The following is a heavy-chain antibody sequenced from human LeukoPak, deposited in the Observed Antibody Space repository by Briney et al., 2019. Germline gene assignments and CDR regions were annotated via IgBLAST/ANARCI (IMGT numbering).Heavy chain of an antibody. CDR1: GGSFSGYY. CDR3: AAFRNLGAFDI. CDR2: INHSGST. Sequence: PAETLSLTCAVYGGSFSGYYWSWFRQPPGKGLEWIGEINHSGSTNYNPSLKSRVTISVDTPKNQFSLKLSSVTAADTAVYYCAAFRNLGAFDIWGQGTMVTVSS. J-gene: IGHJ3*02. D-gene: IGHD3-3*02. V-gene: IGHV4-34*01.